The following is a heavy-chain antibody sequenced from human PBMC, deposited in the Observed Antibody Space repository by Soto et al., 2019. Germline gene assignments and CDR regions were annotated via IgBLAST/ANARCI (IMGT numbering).Heavy chain of an antibody. J-gene: IGHJ6*02. CDR3: ARGHCSRTSCYTGGYYYYTMDV. CDR2: ISSDSRYI. Sequence: GGSLRLSCAASGFTLSAHTMNWVRQAPGKXLEWVSSISSDSRYIYYADSVKGRFTISRDNARNSLDLQMNNPRAEDTAVYHCARGHCSRTSCYTGGYYYYTMDVWGQGTTVTVSS. V-gene: IGHV3-21*01. D-gene: IGHD2-2*01. CDR1: GFTLSAHT.